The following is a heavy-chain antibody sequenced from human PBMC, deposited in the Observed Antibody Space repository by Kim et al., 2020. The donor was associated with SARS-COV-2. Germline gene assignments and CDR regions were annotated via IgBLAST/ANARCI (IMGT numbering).Heavy chain of an antibody. J-gene: IGHJ4*02. CDR1: GFTFSSYA. D-gene: IGHD6-13*01. CDR2: ISGSGGST. CDR3: AKNGAAAAGTRGWSWLVY. Sequence: GGSLRLSCAASGFTFSSYAMSWVRQAPGKGLEWVSAISGSGGSTYYADSVKGRFTISRDNSKNTLYLQMNSLRAEDTAVYYCAKNGAAAAGTRGWSWLVYWGQGTLVTVSS. V-gene: IGHV3-23*01.